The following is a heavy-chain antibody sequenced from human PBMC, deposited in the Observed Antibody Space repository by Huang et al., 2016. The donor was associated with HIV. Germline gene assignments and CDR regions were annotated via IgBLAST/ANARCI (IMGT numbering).Heavy chain of an antibody. CDR3: ARDPRDDFWSGFYNS. Sequence: QVQLVQSGAEVKKPGSSVKVSCKASGGSFASYAVSWGRQAPGQGLEWMAGLIPVFRATTDAQKCLDRLSITADASTDTAYLELNSLTSEDTAVYFCARDPRDDFWSGFYNSWGQGTLVTVSS. CDR1: GGSFASYA. J-gene: IGHJ4*02. CDR2: LIPVFRAT. V-gene: IGHV1-69*01. D-gene: IGHD3-3*01.